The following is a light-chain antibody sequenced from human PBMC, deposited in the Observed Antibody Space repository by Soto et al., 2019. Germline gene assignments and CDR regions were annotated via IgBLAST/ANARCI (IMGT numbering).Light chain of an antibody. CDR2: EVT. CDR3: SSHAGIINVV. CDR1: SSDVGGYNY. V-gene: IGLV2-8*01. Sequence: QSALTQPPSASGSPGQSVTISCTGTSSDVGGYNYVSWYQQHPGKAPKLMIYEVTKRPSGVPDRFSGSKSGNTASLIVSGLLAEDEADYYCSSHAGIINVVFGGGTKLTVL. J-gene: IGLJ3*02.